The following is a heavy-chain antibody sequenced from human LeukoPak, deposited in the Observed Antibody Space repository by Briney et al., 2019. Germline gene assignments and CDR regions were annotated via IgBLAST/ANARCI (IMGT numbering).Heavy chain of an antibody. CDR3: VRQWLV. CDR1: GGSISSGSYY. V-gene: IGHV4-61*02. D-gene: IGHD6-19*01. Sequence: SQTLSLTCTVSGGSISSGSYYSSWIRQPAGKGLEWIGRIYTSGSTNYNPSLKSRVTISVDTSKNQFSLKLSSVTAADTAVYYCVRQWLVWGQGTLVTVSS. J-gene: IGHJ4*02. CDR2: IYTSGST.